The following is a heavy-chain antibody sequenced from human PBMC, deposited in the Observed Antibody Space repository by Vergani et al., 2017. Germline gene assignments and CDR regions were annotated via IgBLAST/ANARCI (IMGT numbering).Heavy chain of an antibody. J-gene: IGHJ5*01. CDR1: GFSFNTYW. D-gene: IGHD2-8*02. CDR2: IDEYGNRA. CDR3: VRTEYCTGIACNTRFDS. V-gene: IGHV3-74*03. Sequence: EVQLVESGGGSVQSGGSLRLSCVASGFSFNTYWMHWVRQVPGKGLMWVARIDEYGNRATYGDFETGRFTISRDNAKNTVFLQMNNLRADDAGVYYCVRTEYCTGIACNTRFDSWGQGALVTVSS.